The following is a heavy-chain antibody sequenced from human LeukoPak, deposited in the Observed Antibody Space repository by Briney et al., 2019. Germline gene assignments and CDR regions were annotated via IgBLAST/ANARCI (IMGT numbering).Heavy chain of an antibody. J-gene: IGHJ4*02. CDR1: GGSFDDYH. CDR2: INDSGSS. V-gene: IGHV4-34*01. D-gene: IGHD3-16*01. Sequence: SETLSLTCEVNGGSFDDYHWTWIRQSPGKGLEWIGEINDSGSSLYSPSLRSRLTISVDTSKNQFSMTLTSVTVADTAVYYCARRPHPHWPLGQFWGQGSRVTVSS. CDR3: ARRPHPHWPLGQF.